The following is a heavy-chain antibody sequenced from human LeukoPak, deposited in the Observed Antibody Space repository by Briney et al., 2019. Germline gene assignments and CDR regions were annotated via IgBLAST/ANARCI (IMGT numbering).Heavy chain of an antibody. CDR2: INPNSGGT. CDR3: ARSGYYYDSSGYFGGFTNAEYFQH. Sequence: GASVKVSCKASGYTFTGYYMHWVRQAPGQGLEWMGWINPNSGGTNYAQKFQGWVTMTRDTSISTAYMELSRLRSDDTAVYYCARSGYYYDSSGYFGGFTNAEYFQHWGQGTLVTVS. J-gene: IGHJ1*01. CDR1: GYTFTGYY. D-gene: IGHD3-22*01. V-gene: IGHV1-2*04.